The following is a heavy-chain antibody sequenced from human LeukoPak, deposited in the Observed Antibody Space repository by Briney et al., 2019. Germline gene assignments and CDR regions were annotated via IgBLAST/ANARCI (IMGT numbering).Heavy chain of an antibody. V-gene: IGHV3-23*01. CDR3: AKGLLEAWYFDY. Sequence: GGSLRLSCAASEFTFSSYDMSWVRQAPGKGLEWVSAISGSGGSTYYADSVKGRFTISRDNSKNTLYLQMNSLRAEDTAVYYCAKGLLEAWYFDYWGQGTLVTVSS. D-gene: IGHD1-1*01. CDR2: ISGSGGST. CDR1: EFTFSSYD. J-gene: IGHJ4*02.